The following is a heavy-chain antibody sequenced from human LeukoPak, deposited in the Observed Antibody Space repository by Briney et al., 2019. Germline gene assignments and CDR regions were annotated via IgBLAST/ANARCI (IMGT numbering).Heavy chain of an antibody. CDR1: GFTFSSYG. CDR3: ARVRKYSGYYSWYFDL. CDR2: IRYDGSNK. Sequence: TGGSLRLSCAASGFTFSSYGMHWVRQAPGKGLEWVAFIRYDGSNKYYADSVKGRFTISRDNSKNTLYLQMNSLRAEDTAVYYCARVRKYSGYYSWYFDLWGRGTLVTVSS. J-gene: IGHJ2*01. V-gene: IGHV3-30*02. D-gene: IGHD5-12*01.